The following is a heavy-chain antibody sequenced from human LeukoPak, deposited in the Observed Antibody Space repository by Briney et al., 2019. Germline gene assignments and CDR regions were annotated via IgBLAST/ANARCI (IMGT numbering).Heavy chain of an antibody. CDR1: GGSLSGYY. J-gene: IGHJ4*02. D-gene: IGHD2-21*02. CDR2: INHSGST. CDR3: ARGGCGGDCPHPYYFDY. Sequence: PSETLSLTCAVYGGSLSGYYWSWIRQPPGKGLEWIGEINHSGSTNYNPSLKSRVTISVDTSKNQFSLKLSSVTAADTAVYYCARGGCGGDCPHPYYFDYWGQGTLVTVSS. V-gene: IGHV4-34*01.